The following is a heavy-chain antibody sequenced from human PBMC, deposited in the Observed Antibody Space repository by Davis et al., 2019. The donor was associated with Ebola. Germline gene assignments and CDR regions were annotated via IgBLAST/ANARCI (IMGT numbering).Heavy chain of an antibody. Sequence: GESLKTPCEASGYSFDIYWIGWVRQMPGKGLEWMGIIHPDDSNTRYSPSFQGQVTISVDKSINTAYRQWSSLKASDTAIYYCAKLGRSSDYYGRHFDWWGQGTRVTVSS. D-gene: IGHD3-22*01. J-gene: IGHJ4*02. CDR1: GYSFDIYW. CDR3: AKLGRSSDYYGRHFDW. V-gene: IGHV5-51*01. CDR2: IHPDDSNT.